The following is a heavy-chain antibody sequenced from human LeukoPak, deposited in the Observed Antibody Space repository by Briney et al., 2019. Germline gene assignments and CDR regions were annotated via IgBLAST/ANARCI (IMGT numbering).Heavy chain of an antibody. V-gene: IGHV3-74*01. D-gene: IGHD6-6*01. J-gene: IGHJ4*02. CDR2: INRDGSNI. CDR3: VRDSSSSFDY. Sequence: GGSLRLSCTASGFTFRSYWMHWVRQAPGKGLVWVSRINRDGSNIVYADFVEGRFTISRDNAKNTLSLQMNSLRAEDTAVYYCVRDSSSSFDYWGQGTLVTVSS. CDR1: GFTFRSYW.